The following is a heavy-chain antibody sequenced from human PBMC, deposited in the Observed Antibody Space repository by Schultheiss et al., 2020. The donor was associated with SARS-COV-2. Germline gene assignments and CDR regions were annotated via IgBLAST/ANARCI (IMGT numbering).Heavy chain of an antibody. V-gene: IGHV3-73*01. D-gene: IGHD3-3*01. CDR2: IRSKANSYAT. Sequence: GGSLRLSCAASGFSLSVSAIHWVRQASGKGLEWVGRIRSKANSYATAYAASVKGRFTISRDDSKNTAYLQMNSLRDEDTAVYYCATEYNDFWSGRNHGPFDYWGQGTLVTVSS. CDR1: GFSLSVSA. J-gene: IGHJ4*02. CDR3: ATEYNDFWSGRNHGPFDY.